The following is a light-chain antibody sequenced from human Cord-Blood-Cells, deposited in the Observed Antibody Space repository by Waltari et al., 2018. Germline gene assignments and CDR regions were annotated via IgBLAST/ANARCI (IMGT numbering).Light chain of an antibody. Sequence: QSALTQPASVSGPPGQSITISCTGTSSDVGSYNLVSWYQQHQGKAPKLMIYEGSKRPSGVSNRFSGSKSGNTASLTISGLQAEDEADYYCCSYAGSSTVFGGGTKLTVL. V-gene: IGLV2-23*01. CDR1: SSDVGSYNL. CDR3: CSYAGSSTV. J-gene: IGLJ3*02. CDR2: EGS.